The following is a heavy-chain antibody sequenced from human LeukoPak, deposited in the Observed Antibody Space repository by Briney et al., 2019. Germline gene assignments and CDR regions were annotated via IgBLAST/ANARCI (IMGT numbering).Heavy chain of an antibody. CDR1: GYTFTSYY. CDR2: INPSGGST. V-gene: IGHV1-46*01. Sequence: GASVKVSCKASGYTFTSYYMHWVRQAPGQGLEWMGIINPSGGSTSYAQKFQGRVTMTRDTSTSTVYMELSSLRSEDTAVYYCARDYNTRLQLRGWAFDIWGQGTMVTVSS. J-gene: IGHJ3*02. D-gene: IGHD5-24*01. CDR3: ARDYNTRLQLRGWAFDI.